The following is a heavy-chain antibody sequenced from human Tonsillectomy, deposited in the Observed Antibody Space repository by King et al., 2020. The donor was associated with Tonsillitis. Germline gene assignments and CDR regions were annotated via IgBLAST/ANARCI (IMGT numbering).Heavy chain of an antibody. CDR3: ASPLGHDRSGHYYSAFDY. CDR2: ISYDETSK. J-gene: IGHJ4*02. CDR1: GFTFSDYT. Sequence: VQLVESGGGVIQPGGSLRLSCVVSGFTFSDYTMHWVRQAPGRGPEWVSMISYDETSKYYDASVRGRFTISRDNSKNTLYLQMNSLRPDDTAVYYCASPLGHDRSGHYYSAFDYGGQGTLVTVSS. V-gene: IGHV3-30-3*01. D-gene: IGHD3-22*01.